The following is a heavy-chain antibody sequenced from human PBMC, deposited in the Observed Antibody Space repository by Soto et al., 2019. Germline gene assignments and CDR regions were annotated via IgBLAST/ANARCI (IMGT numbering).Heavy chain of an antibody. CDR1: GFTFSSYS. CDR2: ISSSSSYI. D-gene: IGHD3-22*01. J-gene: IGHJ5*02. CDR3: ARDGAPYYYDNP. V-gene: IGHV3-21*01. Sequence: GGSLRLSCAASGFTFSSYSMNWVRQAPGKGLEWVSSISSSSSYIYYADSVKGRFTISRDNAKNSLYLQMNSLRAEDTAVYYCARDGAPYYYDNPWGQGTLVTVSS.